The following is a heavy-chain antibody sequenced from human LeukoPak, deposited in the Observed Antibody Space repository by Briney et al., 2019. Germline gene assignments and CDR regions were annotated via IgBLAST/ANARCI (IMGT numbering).Heavy chain of an antibody. CDR3: ARDFYDSSGYYYDY. Sequence: GGSLRLSSAASGFTFSSYGMTWVRQAPGKGLEWVSYISSSSSTIYYADSVKGRFTIPRDNAKNSLYLQVNSLRAEDTAVYYCARDFYDSSGYYYDYWGQGTLVTVSS. V-gene: IGHV3-48*01. D-gene: IGHD3-22*01. CDR1: GFTFSSYG. J-gene: IGHJ4*02. CDR2: ISSSSSTI.